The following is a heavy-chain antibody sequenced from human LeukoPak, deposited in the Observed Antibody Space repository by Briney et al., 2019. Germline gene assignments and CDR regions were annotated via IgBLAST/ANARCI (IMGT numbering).Heavy chain of an antibody. CDR1: GFTFSSYW. D-gene: IGHD3-10*01. V-gene: IGHV3-7*01. J-gene: IGHJ4*02. CDR2: IKQDRSEK. CDR3: AREQGFGELLFTDPTDLPDY. Sequence: PGGSLRLSCAASGFTFSSYWMSWVRQAPGKGLEWVANIKQDRSEKYYVDSVKGRFTISRDNAKNSLYLQMNSLRAEDTAVYYCAREQGFGELLFTDPTDLPDYWGQGTLVTVSS.